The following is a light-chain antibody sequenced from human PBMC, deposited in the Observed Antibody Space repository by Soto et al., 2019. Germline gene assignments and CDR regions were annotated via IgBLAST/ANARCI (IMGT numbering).Light chain of an antibody. V-gene: IGKV1-39*01. CDR1: QSISSF. J-gene: IGKJ1*01. CDR3: QQSYSTPSWT. Sequence: DLQMTQSPSSLSASVGDRVTITCRASQSISSFLNWYQQKPGKAPKLLIYAASSLQTGVPSRFXGSGSGTVFTLTISSLQPEDFATYYCQQSYSTPSWTFGQGTKVDI. CDR2: AAS.